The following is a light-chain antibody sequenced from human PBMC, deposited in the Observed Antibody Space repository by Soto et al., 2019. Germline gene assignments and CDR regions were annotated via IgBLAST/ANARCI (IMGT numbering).Light chain of an antibody. V-gene: IGKV2-24*01. CDR2: KIS. Sequence: DIVLTQTPLSSPVTLGQPASISCRSSQSLVNSDGNTYLSWLQQRPGQPPRLPIYKISNRFSGVPDRFSGSGAGTDFTLKISRVEAEDVGVYYCMQATQFPWTFGQGTKVEIK. J-gene: IGKJ1*01. CDR1: QSLVNSDGNTY. CDR3: MQATQFPWT.